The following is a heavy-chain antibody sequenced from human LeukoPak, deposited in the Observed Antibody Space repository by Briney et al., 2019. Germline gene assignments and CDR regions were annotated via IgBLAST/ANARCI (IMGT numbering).Heavy chain of an antibody. Sequence: GASVKVSCKASGYTFTSYDINWVRQATGQGLEWMGWMNPNSGNTGYAQKFQGRVTMTRNTSISTAYMELSSLRSEDTAVYYCARELRWPTGGAFDIWGQGTMVTVSS. V-gene: IGHV1-8*01. CDR3: ARELRWPTGGAFDI. J-gene: IGHJ3*02. CDR2: MNPNSGNT. CDR1: GYTFTSYD. D-gene: IGHD4-23*01.